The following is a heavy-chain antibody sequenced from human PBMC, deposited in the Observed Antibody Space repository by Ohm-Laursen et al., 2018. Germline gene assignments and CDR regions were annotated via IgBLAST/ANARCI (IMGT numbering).Heavy chain of an antibody. V-gene: IGHV4-39*07. Sequence: SETLSLTWAVSGGSINSSSYYWGWIRQPPGKGLEWIGSIYYSGNTYYNPSLKSRVTMSLDTSKNHFSLKLTSLTAADTAVYYCARGSEGREQWVNGNYYYYYLLDVWGQGTTVAVSS. D-gene: IGHD1-26*01. CDR3: ARGSEGREQWVNGNYYYYYLLDV. J-gene: IGHJ6*02. CDR1: GGSINSSSYY. CDR2: IYYSGNT.